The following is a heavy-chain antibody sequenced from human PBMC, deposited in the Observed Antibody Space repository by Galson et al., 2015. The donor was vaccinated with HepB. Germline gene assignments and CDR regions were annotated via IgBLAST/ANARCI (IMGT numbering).Heavy chain of an antibody. CDR3: ARNKANPFDI. V-gene: IGHV6-1*01. CDR1: GDSVSRNSAA. J-gene: IGHJ3*02. CDR2: TYYRSKWYT. D-gene: IGHD1-14*01. Sequence: CAISGDSVSRNSAAWNWIRQSPSRGLEWLGKTYYRSKWYTDYAVSVKSRITINPYTSKNHFSLHLDSVTPGDTAVYYCARNKANPFDIWGRGTMVTVSS.